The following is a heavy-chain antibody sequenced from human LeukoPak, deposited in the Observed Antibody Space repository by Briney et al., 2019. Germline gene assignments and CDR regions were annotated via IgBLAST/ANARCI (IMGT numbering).Heavy chain of an antibody. J-gene: IGHJ4*02. V-gene: IGHV1-69*13. Sequence: GASVKVSCKASGGTFSTYAVAWVRQAPGQGLEWMGGIIPIFGTANYAQKFQGRVTITADESTSTAYMELSSLRSEDTAVYYCARAAYDSSGYYYYFDYWGQGTLVTVSS. D-gene: IGHD3-22*01. CDR1: GGTFSTYA. CDR2: IIPIFGTA. CDR3: ARAAYDSSGYYYYFDY.